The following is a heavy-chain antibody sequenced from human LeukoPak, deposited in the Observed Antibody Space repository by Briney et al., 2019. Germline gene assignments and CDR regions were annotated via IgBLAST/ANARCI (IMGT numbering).Heavy chain of an antibody. CDR3: ARMEQLVGWFFDY. CDR2: IYPGDSHT. V-gene: IGHV5-51*01. CDR1: GYSFTTYW. D-gene: IGHD6-6*01. Sequence: GESLKISCQGSGYSFTTYWIVWVRQVPGKGLEWMGIIYPGDSHTRYSPSFQGQVTISADTSISTAYLQWNSLKASDTAMYYCARMEQLVGWFFDYWGQGTLVTVSS. J-gene: IGHJ4*02.